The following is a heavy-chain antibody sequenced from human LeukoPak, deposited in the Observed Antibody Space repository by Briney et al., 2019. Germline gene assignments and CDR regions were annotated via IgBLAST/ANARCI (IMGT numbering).Heavy chain of an antibody. CDR3: ARDRLWGSGDIDY. D-gene: IGHD2-21*01. J-gene: IGHJ4*02. CDR1: GFTLSSYT. CDR2: MSMSSSYI. V-gene: IGHV3-21*01. Sequence: PGGSLRLSCAGSGFTLSSYTMNWVRQAPGKGLEWVSSMSMSSSYIHYADSVKGRFTLSRDNAKNSLYLQMSGLRAEDTAVYYCARDRLWGSGDIDYWGQGTLVTVSS.